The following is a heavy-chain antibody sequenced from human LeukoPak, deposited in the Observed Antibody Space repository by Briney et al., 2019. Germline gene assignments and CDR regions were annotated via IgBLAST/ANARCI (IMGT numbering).Heavy chain of an antibody. CDR1: GYTFTGYY. J-gene: IGHJ4*02. D-gene: IGHD3-10*01. CDR2: INPNSGGT. CDR3: ARDLSYYGSGSYYFDY. V-gene: IGHV1-2*02. Sequence: ASVKVSCKASGYTFTGYYMHWVRQAPGQGLEWMGWINPNSGGTNYAQKFQGRVTMTRDTSISTAYMELSRLRSDDTAVYYCARDLSYYGSGSYYFDYWGQGTLVTVSS.